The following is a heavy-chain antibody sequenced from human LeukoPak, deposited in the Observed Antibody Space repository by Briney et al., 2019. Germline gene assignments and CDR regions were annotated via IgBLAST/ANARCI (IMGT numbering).Heavy chain of an antibody. CDR1: GGSISSYY. CDR3: AYHSGNYYYYMDV. J-gene: IGHJ6*03. D-gene: IGHD5-12*01. CDR2: IYTSGST. V-gene: IGHV4-4*09. Sequence: SETLSLTCTVSGGSISSYYWSWIRQPPGKGLEWIGYIYTSGSTNYNPSLKSRVTISVDTSKNQFSLKLSSVTAADTAVYYCAYHSGNYYYYMDVWGKGTTVTVSS.